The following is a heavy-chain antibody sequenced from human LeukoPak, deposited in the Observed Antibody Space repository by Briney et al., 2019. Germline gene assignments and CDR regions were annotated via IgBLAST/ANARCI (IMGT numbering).Heavy chain of an antibody. V-gene: IGHV4-30-4*01. Sequence: SSETLSLTCTVSGGSLISGDYYWSWIRQPPGKGLEWIGYFYYSGSTYYNPSLRSRVTISVDTSKNQFSLKLTSVTAADTAVYYCARGGPAAIQFDFWGQGTLLTVSS. J-gene: IGHJ4*02. CDR1: GGSLISGDYY. D-gene: IGHD2-2*02. CDR2: FYYSGST. CDR3: ARGGPAAIQFDF.